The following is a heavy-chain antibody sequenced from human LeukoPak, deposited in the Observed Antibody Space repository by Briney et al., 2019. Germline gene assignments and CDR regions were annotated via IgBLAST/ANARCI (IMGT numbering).Heavy chain of an antibody. Sequence: GGSLRLSCAASGFTFSSYAMSWVRQGPGKGLEWLAPISGSGGSTYYADSVKGRFTISRDNSKNTLYLQMNSLRAEDTAVYYCAKGSSSWHGSPFDIWGQGTMVTVSS. J-gene: IGHJ3*02. CDR2: ISGSGGST. CDR3: AKGSSSWHGSPFDI. D-gene: IGHD6-13*01. V-gene: IGHV3-23*01. CDR1: GFTFSSYA.